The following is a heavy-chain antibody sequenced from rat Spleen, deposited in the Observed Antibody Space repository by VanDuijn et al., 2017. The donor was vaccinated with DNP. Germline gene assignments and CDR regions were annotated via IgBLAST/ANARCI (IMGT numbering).Heavy chain of an antibody. V-gene: IGHV5-58*01. Sequence: EVQLVETGGGLVQPGRSLKLSCVASGFTFSSYWMYWIRQAPGKGLEWVASINTDGSTTYYPDSVKGRFTIFRDNAENTVYLQMNSLRSEDTATYYCAIANGDYWGQGTLVTVSS. J-gene: IGHJ3*01. D-gene: IGHD5-1*01. CDR3: AIANGDY. CDR1: GFTFSSYW. CDR2: INTDGSTT.